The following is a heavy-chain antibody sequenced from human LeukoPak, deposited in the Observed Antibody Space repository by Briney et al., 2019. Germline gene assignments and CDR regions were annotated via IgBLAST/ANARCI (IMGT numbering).Heavy chain of an antibody. V-gene: IGHV4-59*01. D-gene: IGHD3-10*01. CDR3: ARYDTMVRGTGYFDY. CDR1: GGSISSYY. J-gene: IGHJ4*02. Sequence: SETLSPTCTVSGGSISSYYWSWIRQPPGKGLEWIGYIYYSGSTNYNPSLKSRVTISVDTSKNQFSLKLSSVTAADTAVYYCARYDTMVRGTGYFDYWGQGTLVTVSS. CDR2: IYYSGST.